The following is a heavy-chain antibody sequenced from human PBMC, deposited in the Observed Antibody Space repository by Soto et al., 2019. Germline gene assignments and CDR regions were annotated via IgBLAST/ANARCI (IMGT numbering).Heavy chain of an antibody. CDR3: AREAAAERNYYGLDV. J-gene: IGHJ6*02. Sequence: QVQLVQSGPEVRKPGASVKVSCKPSGYIFSRYGISWVRQAPGQGLEWMAWISGYNGNTKFGERVQGRVNVTTDTSTSTAYMELRSLRSDDTAVYYCAREAAAERNYYGLDVWGQGTTVIVSS. CDR1: GYIFSRYG. CDR2: ISGYNGNT. V-gene: IGHV1-18*04. D-gene: IGHD6-13*01.